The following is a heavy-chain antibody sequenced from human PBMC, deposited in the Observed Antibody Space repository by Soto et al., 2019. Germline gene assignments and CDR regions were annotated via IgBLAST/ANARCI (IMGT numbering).Heavy chain of an antibody. J-gene: IGHJ4*02. CDR2: IDWDDDK. D-gene: IGHD3-9*01. CDR1: GFSLSNSGMC. Sequence: SGPTLVNPTQALTLTCTFSGFSLSNSGMCVSWIRQPPGKALEWLARIDWDDDKYYSTSLKTRLTISKDTSKSQVVLTMTNMDPVDTATYHCARTKYYDILTGYYSVDYWGQGTLVTVSS. CDR3: ARTKYYDILTGYYSVDY. V-gene: IGHV2-70*11.